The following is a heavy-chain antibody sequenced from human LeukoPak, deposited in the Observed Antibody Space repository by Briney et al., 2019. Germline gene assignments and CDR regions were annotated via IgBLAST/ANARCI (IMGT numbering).Heavy chain of an antibody. V-gene: IGHV4-34*01. CDR2: INHSGSS. Sequence: SETLSLTCAVYGGSFSGYYWSWIRQPPGKGLERIGEINHSGSSNYNPSLKSRVTISVDTSKNQFSLKLSSVTAADTAVYYCARRTDCTNGVCYLWGAFDIWGQGTMVTVSS. CDR3: ARRTDCTNGVCYLWGAFDI. J-gene: IGHJ3*02. CDR1: GGSFSGYY. D-gene: IGHD2-8*01.